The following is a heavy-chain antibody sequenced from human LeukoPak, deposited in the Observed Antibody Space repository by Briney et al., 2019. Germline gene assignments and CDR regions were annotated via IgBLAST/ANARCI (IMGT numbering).Heavy chain of an antibody. J-gene: IGHJ4*02. V-gene: IGHV4-4*07. CDR1: GGSISSYY. D-gene: IGHD6-19*01. CDR3: ARPVTARGGSGWPQHIDY. CDR2: IYTSGSN. Sequence: PSETLSLTCTVSGGSISSYYWSWIRQPAGKGLEWIGRIYTSGSNNYNPSLKSRVTMSVDTSKNQFSLKLTSVTTADTAVYYCARPVTARGGSGWPQHIDYWGQGTLVSVSS.